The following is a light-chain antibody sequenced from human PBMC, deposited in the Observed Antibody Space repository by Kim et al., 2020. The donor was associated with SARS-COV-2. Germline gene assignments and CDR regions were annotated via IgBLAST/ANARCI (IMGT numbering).Light chain of an antibody. CDR2: PAS. J-gene: IGKJ1*01. Sequence: ATVGDRDTLTCRARQDISNTLAGYQQKPGTVPKILIYPASTLQSGVPYRFSGSGSGTEITLTIGSLQTEDVATYYCQKYNTAPWTFGPGTKVDIK. CDR1: QDISNT. CDR3: QKYNTAPWT. V-gene: IGKV1-27*01.